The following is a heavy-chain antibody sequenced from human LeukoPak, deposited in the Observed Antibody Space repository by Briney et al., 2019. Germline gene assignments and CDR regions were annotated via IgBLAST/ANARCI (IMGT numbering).Heavy chain of an antibody. CDR3: ARHDYGSGSDY. CDR1: GGSFSGYY. CDR2: IYYSGST. D-gene: IGHD3-10*01. Sequence: SETLSLTCAVYGGSFSGYYWSWIRQPPGKGLEWIGYIYYSGSTNYNPSLKSRVTISVDTSKNQFSLKLSSVTAADTAVYYCARHDYGSGSDYWGQGTLVTVSS. J-gene: IGHJ4*02. V-gene: IGHV4-59*08.